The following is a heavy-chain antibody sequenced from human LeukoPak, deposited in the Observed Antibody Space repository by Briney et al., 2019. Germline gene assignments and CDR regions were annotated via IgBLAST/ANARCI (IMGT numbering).Heavy chain of an antibody. V-gene: IGHV3-23*01. CDR1: GFTFSSYA. CDR2: ISGSGGST. Sequence: PGGSLRLSWAASGFTFSSYAMSWVRQAPGKGLEWVSAISGSGGSTYYADSVKGRFTISRDNSKNTLYLQMNSLRAEDTAVYCCAKGRGSYEGFDPWGQGTLVTVSS. D-gene: IGHD1-26*01. CDR3: AKGRGSYEGFDP. J-gene: IGHJ5*02.